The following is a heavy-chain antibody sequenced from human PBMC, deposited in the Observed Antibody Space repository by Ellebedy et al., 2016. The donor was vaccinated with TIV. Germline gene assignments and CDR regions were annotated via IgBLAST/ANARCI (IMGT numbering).Heavy chain of an antibody. J-gene: IGHJ4*02. CDR1: ADSFLKYA. CDR2: ISVHNGNT. CDR3: ARDNLFQDLEFDF. V-gene: IGHV1-18*01. D-gene: IGHD1-1*01. Sequence: AASVKVSSKASADSFLKYAISWVRQAPGQGLEWMGWISVHNGNTNYAQKFRGRVTMTTDTSTSTAYMELRILRSDDPAVYYCARDNLFQDLEFDFWGQGTLVTVSS.